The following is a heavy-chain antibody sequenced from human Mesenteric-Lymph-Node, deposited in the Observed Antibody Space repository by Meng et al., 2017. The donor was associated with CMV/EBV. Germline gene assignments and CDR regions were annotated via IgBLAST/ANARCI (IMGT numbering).Heavy chain of an antibody. Sequence: GGSLRLSCAASGFTFSSYVMHWVRQAPGKGLELVSVISYDGSNTYYADSVKGRFTISRDNAKNTLYLQMNNLRAEDTAVYYCARDGAHYVTPGQYYYGMDVWGQGTTVTVSS. J-gene: IGHJ6*02. CDR3: ARDGAHYVTPGQYYYGMDV. V-gene: IGHV3-30*04. D-gene: IGHD4-17*01. CDR2: ISYDGSNT. CDR1: GFTFSSYV.